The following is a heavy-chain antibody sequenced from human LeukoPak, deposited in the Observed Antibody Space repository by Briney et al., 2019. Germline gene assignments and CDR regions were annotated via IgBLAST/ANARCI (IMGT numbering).Heavy chain of an antibody. CDR2: IYYSGST. CDR1: GGSFSGYY. Sequence: SETLSLTCAVYGGSFSGYYWSWIRQPPGKGLEWIGSIYYSGSTYYNPSLKSRVTISVDTSKNQFSLKLSSVTAADTAVYYCARVNGGNRYADYWGQGTLVTVSS. CDR3: ARVNGGNRYADY. D-gene: IGHD2-15*01. V-gene: IGHV4-34*01. J-gene: IGHJ4*02.